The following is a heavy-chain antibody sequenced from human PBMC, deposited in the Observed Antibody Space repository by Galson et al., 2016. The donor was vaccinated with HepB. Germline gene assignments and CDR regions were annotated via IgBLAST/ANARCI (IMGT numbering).Heavy chain of an antibody. CDR1: GYTFTNFP. CDR2: IIPVFGSA. J-gene: IGHJ6*02. D-gene: IGHD2-8*02. Sequence: SVKVSCKASGYTFTNFPIHWVRQAPGQRLEWMGGIIPVFGSAKYAQKFQGRVTMTADKSTSTVYMELSSLTSEDTAVYYCARDFAGSTGHQFDYYPMDVWGQGTTVTV. V-gene: IGHV1-69*06. CDR3: ARDFAGSTGHQFDYYPMDV.